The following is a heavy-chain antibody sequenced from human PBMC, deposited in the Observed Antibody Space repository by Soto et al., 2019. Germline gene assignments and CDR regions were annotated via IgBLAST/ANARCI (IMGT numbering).Heavy chain of an antibody. J-gene: IGHJ4*02. CDR1: GEYISNGYY. CDR3: WSRPRTAGDDSFDH. V-gene: IGHV4-38-2*01. D-gene: IGHD6-13*01. Sequence: SETLSLTCAVSGEYISNGYYWAWIRQPPGKWLEWIGSIFHSGTTYYNPSIKSRVTIAVDTSKNQFSLKLSSVTAADSAVYYCWSRPRTAGDDSFDHWGQGTLVTVSS. CDR2: IFHSGTT.